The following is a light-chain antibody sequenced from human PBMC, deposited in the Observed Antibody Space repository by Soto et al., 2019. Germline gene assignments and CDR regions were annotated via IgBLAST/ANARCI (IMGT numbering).Light chain of an antibody. CDR2: DVS. CDR3: SSYTTGGSYV. J-gene: IGLJ1*01. Sequence: QSALTQPASVSGSPGLSIAISCTGTSRDVGGYNSVSWYQQQPGKVPKLMIYDVSNRPSGVSNRFSGSKSGNTASLTISGLQAEDEGDYYCSSYTTGGSYVFGTGTKHRP. CDR1: SRDVGGYNS. V-gene: IGLV2-14*01.